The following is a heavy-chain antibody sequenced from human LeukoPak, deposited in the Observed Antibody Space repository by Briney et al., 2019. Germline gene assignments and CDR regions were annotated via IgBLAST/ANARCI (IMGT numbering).Heavy chain of an antibody. V-gene: IGHV3-48*01. CDR2: ISSSSSTI. CDR3: ARDEDGYDTPYYYYYMDV. Sequence: PGGSLRLSCAASGFTFSTYSMNWVRQAPGKGLEWVSYISSSSSTIYYADSVKGRFTISRDNAKNSLYLQMNSLRAEDTAVYYCARDEDGYDTPYYYYYMDVWGKGTTVTVSS. J-gene: IGHJ6*03. D-gene: IGHD5-12*01. CDR1: GFTFSTYS.